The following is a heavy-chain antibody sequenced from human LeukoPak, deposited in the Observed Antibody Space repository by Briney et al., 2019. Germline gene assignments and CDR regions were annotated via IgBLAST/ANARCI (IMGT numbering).Heavy chain of an antibody. CDR2: ISGSGGST. J-gene: IGHJ4*02. CDR3: AKRGVVIRVILVGFHKEAYYFDS. V-gene: IGHV3-23*01. CDR1: GITLSNYG. Sequence: GGSLRLSCAVSGITLSNYGMTWVRQAPGKGLEWVAGISGSGGSTNYADSVRGRFTISRDNPKNTLYLQMNSLRAEDTAVYFCAKRGVVIRVILVGFHKEAYYFDSWGQGALVTVSS. D-gene: IGHD3-22*01.